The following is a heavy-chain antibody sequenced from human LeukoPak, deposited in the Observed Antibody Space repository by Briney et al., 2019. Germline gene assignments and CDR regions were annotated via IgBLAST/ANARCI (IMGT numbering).Heavy chain of an antibody. CDR3: ARDPIHYYYGMDV. Sequence: PSETLSLTCAVSGGSITSYYWSWIRQPPGKGLEWIGYIYYSGSPNYNPSLKSRVTISVDTSKNQFSLKLSSVTAADTAVYYCARDPIHYYYGMDVWGQGTTVTVSS. J-gene: IGHJ6*02. CDR1: GGSITSYY. V-gene: IGHV4-59*01. CDR2: IYYSGSP.